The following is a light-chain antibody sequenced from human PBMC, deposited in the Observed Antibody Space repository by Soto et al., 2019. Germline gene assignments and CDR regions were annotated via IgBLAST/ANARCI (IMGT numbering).Light chain of an antibody. CDR3: AAWDGSLNGWV. J-gene: IGLJ7*01. CDR1: SSNIGSNT. Sequence: QSVLTQPPSASGTPGQRVTISCSGSSSNIGSNTVNWYQHLPGTAPKLLIYWHDQRPSGVPDRFSGSKSGTSASLAISGLQSEDEADYYCAAWDGSLNGWVFGGGTQLTVL. CDR2: WHD. V-gene: IGLV1-44*01.